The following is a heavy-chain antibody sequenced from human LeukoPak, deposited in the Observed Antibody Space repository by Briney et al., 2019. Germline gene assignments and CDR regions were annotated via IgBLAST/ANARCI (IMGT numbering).Heavy chain of an antibody. CDR1: GGTFISYA. CDR3: ARVLDSSSWYSDY. V-gene: IGHV1-69*13. J-gene: IGHJ4*02. Sequence: ASXXVSCKASGGTFISYAISWVRQAPGQGLEWMGGIIPIFGTANYAQKFQGRVTITADESTSTAYMELSSLRSEDTAVYYCARVLDSSSWYSDYWGQGTLVTVSS. D-gene: IGHD6-13*01. CDR2: IIPIFGTA.